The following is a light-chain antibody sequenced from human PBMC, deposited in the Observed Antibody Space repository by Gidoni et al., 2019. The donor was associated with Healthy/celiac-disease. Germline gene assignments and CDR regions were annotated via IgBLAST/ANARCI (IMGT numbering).Light chain of an antibody. J-gene: IGKJ5*01. V-gene: IGKV3-20*01. CDR1: KSVTSSY. CDR3: QQYGSSPIT. Sequence: EIVLTKSPGTLALSPGERATLSCRASKSVTSSYLSWYQQTPGQAPRLLIYCASSRATGIPDRFSGSGSGTDFTLTISRLEPEDFAVYYCQQYGSSPITFGQGTRLEIK. CDR2: CAS.